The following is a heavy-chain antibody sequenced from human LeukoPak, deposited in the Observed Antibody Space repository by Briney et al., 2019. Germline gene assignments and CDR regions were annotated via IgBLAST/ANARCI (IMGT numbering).Heavy chain of an antibody. Sequence: SETLSLTCTVSGGSISSYYWSWIRQPAGKGLEWIGRIYTSGSTNYNPSLKSRVTMSVDTSKNQSTLRLSSVTAAETAVYYCARWKRQRLFRGDAFDIWGQGTMVTVSS. J-gene: IGHJ3*02. CDR2: IYTSGST. V-gene: IGHV4-4*07. CDR1: GGSISSYY. D-gene: IGHD6-25*01. CDR3: ARWKRQRLFRGDAFDI.